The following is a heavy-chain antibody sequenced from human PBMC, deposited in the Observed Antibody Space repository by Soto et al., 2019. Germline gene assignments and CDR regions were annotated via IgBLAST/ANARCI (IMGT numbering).Heavy chain of an antibody. CDR2: ISGSGGST. CDR1: GFTFSSYA. D-gene: IGHD6-13*01. V-gene: IGHV3-23*01. Sequence: DVQLLESGGGLVQPGGSLRLSCAASGFTFSSYAMSWVRQAPGKGLEWVSAISGSGGSTYYADSVKGRFTISRDNSKNTLYVQMDSLRAEDTAVYYCAKGIASKTRPLGKYFDLWGRGTLVTVSS. J-gene: IGHJ2*01. CDR3: AKGIASKTRPLGKYFDL.